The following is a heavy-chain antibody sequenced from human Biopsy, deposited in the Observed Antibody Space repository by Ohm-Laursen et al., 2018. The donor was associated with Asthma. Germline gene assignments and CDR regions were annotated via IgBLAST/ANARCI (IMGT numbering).Heavy chain of an antibody. CDR3: ARDLADRIMVGDHDFYAMDV. V-gene: IGHV3-30*03. D-gene: IGHD3-10*01. Sequence: SLRLSCAASGFTFSNYGMHWVRQVAGKGLDWVAVVTYDGISQYYAESVKGRFTISRDNSRNTLNLQMNSLRLDDTAVYYCARDLADRIMVGDHDFYAMDVWGQGTTVTFSS. CDR2: VTYDGISQ. J-gene: IGHJ6*02. CDR1: GFTFSNYG.